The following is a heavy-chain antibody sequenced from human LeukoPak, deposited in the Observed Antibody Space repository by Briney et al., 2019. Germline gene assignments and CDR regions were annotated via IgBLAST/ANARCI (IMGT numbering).Heavy chain of an antibody. CDR3: ARDGMAAAGDYYYYGMDV. Sequence: ASVKVSCKAAGYTFTSYGIGWGRQAPGQGREWRGWISAYNGNTNYAQKLQGRVTMTTDTSTSTAYMELRSLRSDDTAVYYCARDGMAAAGDYYYYGMDVWGQGTTVTVSS. J-gene: IGHJ6*02. CDR1: GYTFTSYG. V-gene: IGHV1-18*01. CDR2: ISAYNGNT. D-gene: IGHD6-13*01.